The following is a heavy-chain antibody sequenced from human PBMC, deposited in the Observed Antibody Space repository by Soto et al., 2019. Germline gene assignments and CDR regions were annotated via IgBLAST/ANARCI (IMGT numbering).Heavy chain of an antibody. CDR1: GGSISSSSYY. Sequence: QLQLQESGPGLVKPSETLSLTCTVSGGSISSSSYYWGWIRQPPGKGLEGIGSIYYSGSTYYNPSLKSRVTISTDTSKNQFTLKLSSVTAADTAVYYRARQTKVGAFRRGYGYYYYYMDVWGKGTTVTVSS. D-gene: IGHD3-3*01. V-gene: IGHV4-39*01. J-gene: IGHJ6*03. CDR3: ARQTKVGAFRRGYGYYYYYMDV. CDR2: IYYSGST.